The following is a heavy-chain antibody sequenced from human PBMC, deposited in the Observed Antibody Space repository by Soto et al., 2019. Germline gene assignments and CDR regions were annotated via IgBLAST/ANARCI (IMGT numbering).Heavy chain of an antibody. V-gene: IGHV3-21*01. J-gene: IGHJ1*01. CDR3: ARAYDYGGNPAPFQH. D-gene: IGHD4-17*01. Sequence: GGSLRLSCAASGFTFSNFWFHWVRQAPGKGLVWVSCINSSSSYIYYADSVKGRFTISRDNAKNSLYLQMNSLRAEDTAVYYCARAYDYGGNPAPFQHWGQGTLVTVSS. CDR1: GFTFSNFW. CDR2: INSSSSYI.